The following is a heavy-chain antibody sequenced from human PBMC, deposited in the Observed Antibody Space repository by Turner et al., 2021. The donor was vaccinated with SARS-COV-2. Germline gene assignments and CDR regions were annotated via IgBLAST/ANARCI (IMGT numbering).Heavy chain of an antibody. CDR2: ISGSGGST. CDR1: GFSFSSYA. J-gene: IGHJ4*02. V-gene: IGHV3-23*01. D-gene: IGHD5-12*01. Sequence: EVQLLESGGGLVQPGGSLRPSCAASGFSFSSYAMGWVRQAPGKGLEGGSAISGSGGSTSYADSVKGRFTISRDNSKNTLYLQMNSLRAEDTAVYYCAKGPDIVATIWGTLFSGTFDYWGQGTLVTVSS. CDR3: AKGPDIVATIWGTLFSGTFDY.